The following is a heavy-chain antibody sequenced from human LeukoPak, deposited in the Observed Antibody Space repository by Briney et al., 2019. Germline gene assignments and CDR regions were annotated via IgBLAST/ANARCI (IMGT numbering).Heavy chain of an antibody. J-gene: IGHJ3*02. CDR3: ARHQGPYYYDSSGYADAFDI. V-gene: IGHV4-61*05. CDR2: IYYSGST. D-gene: IGHD3-22*01. Sequence: SETLSLTCTVSGGSISSSSYYWSWIRQPPGKGLEWIGYIYYSGSTNYNPSLKSRVTISVDTSKNQFSLKLSSVTAADTAVYYCARHQGPYYYDSSGYADAFDIWGQGTMVTVSS. CDR1: GGSISSSSYY.